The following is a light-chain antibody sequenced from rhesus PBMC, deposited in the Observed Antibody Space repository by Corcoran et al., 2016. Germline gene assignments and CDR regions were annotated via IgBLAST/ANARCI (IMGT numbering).Light chain of an antibody. V-gene: IGKV1-25*02. J-gene: IGKJ2*01. CDR3: QQHHCFPPS. CDR2: AAS. CDR1: QGISSY. Sequence: DIQMTQSPSSLSVSVGDRVNITCRASQGISSYLAWYQQKPGKPPKLLIAAASNLQSGVPSRISGSGSGTDFTLTISSLQPEDFATDHWQQHHCFPPSFGQGTKVEIK.